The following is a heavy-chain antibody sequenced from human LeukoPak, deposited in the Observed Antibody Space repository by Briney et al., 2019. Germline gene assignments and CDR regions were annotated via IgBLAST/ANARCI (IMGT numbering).Heavy chain of an antibody. D-gene: IGHD6-13*01. CDR3: ARDWRTSSLPLSSSSFYFDL. CDR2: ISGRDTRT. Sequence: GGSLRLSCVASGFTFNIYGMNWVRQAPGKGLEWVSGISGRDTRTYYPDSVKGRFTISRDNAKNSLFLEMNNLRAEDTGIYYCARDWRTSSLPLSSSSFYFDLWGQGTLVTVSS. V-gene: IGHV3-23*01. J-gene: IGHJ4*02. CDR1: GFTFNIYG.